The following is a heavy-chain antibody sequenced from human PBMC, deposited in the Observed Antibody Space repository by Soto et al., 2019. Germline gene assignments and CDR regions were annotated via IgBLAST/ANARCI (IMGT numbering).Heavy chain of an antibody. Sequence: ASVKVSCKASGYTFTSYYMHWVRQAPGQGLEWMGIINPSGGSTSYAQKFQGRVTMTRDTSTSTVYMELSSLRSEDTAVYYCARDYYGSGRYYNKNGMDVWGQGTTVTVSS. D-gene: IGHD3-10*01. J-gene: IGHJ6*02. CDR3: ARDYYGSGRYYNKNGMDV. CDR2: INPSGGST. CDR1: GYTFTSYY. V-gene: IGHV1-46*01.